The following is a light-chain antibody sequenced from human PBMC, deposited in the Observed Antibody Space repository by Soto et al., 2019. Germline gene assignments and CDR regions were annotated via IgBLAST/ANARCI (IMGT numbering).Light chain of an antibody. V-gene: IGKV3-15*01. CDR1: QSVSSS. CDR2: GAS. J-gene: IGKJ1*01. Sequence: EVVMTQSPATLSMPTGERATLSCRASQSVSSSLAWYQQKPGQAPRLLIYGASTRATGIPDRFSGSGSETEFTLTISSLLAEDLAIYYCQQYNNWWTFGQGTKVEIK. CDR3: QQYNNWWT.